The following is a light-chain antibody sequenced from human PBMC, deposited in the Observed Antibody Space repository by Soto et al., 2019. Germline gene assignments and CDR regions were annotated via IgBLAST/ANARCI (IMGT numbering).Light chain of an antibody. CDR3: QQRQSWPRT. CDR1: QSVLSNSDNKNY. CDR2: WAS. J-gene: IGKJ1*01. Sequence: DFVMTQSPDSLAVSLGERATINCKSSQSVLSNSDNKNYLAWFQQKPGQPPKLLIYWASTRESGVPDRFSGSGSATDFTLTISSLQAEDVAVYYCQQRQSWPRTFGQGTKVDIK. V-gene: IGKV4-1*01.